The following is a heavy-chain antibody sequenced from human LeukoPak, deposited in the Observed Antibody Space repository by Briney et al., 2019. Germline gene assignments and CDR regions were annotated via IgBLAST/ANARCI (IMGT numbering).Heavy chain of an antibody. J-gene: IGHJ3*02. CDR1: GFTFSTYA. CDR2: ISGSGAST. V-gene: IGHV3-23*01. Sequence: PGGSLRLSCAASGFTFSTYAMSWVRQAPGKGLEWVSVISGSGASTYYADSVKGRFTISRGNSKNMLYLQMNSLRAEDTAVYYCAKGRGNWGGWAFDIWGQGTMVTVSS. CDR3: AKGRGNWGGWAFDI. D-gene: IGHD7-27*01.